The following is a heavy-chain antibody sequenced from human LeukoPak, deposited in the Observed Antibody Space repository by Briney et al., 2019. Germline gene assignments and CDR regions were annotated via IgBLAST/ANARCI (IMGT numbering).Heavy chain of an antibody. CDR2: INPNSGGT. Sequence: GASVKVSYKASGYTFSRYYMHWVRQAPGQGLEWMGWINPNSGGTDYAQKVQGRVTMTRDTSISTAYMELSRLRSDDAAVFYCAAGDRVPMLRGGNIGYYDYWGQVALVTVSS. J-gene: IGHJ4*02. CDR1: GYTFSRYY. CDR3: AAGDRVPMLRGGNIGYYDY. V-gene: IGHV1-2*02. D-gene: IGHD3-10*01.